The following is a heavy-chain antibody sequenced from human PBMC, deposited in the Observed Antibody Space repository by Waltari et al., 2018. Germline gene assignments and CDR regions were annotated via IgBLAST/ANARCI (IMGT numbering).Heavy chain of an antibody. D-gene: IGHD3-9*01. CDR2: ISRSGGGT. J-gene: IGHJ4*02. CDR3: ARAYYDILTGYYSAFDY. CDR1: GYTFTGYY. V-gene: IGHV1-2*02. Sequence: QVQLVQSGAEVKKPGASVKVSCKASGYTFTGYYMHWVRQAPGQGLEWMGWISRSGGGTNYGQKCQGRVTMTSDTSISTAYMELRRLRSDDTAVYYCARAYYDILTGYYSAFDYWGQGTLVTVAS.